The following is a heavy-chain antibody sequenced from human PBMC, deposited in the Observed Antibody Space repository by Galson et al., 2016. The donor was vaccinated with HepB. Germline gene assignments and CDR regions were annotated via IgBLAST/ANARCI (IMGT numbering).Heavy chain of an antibody. CDR3: ARDSLEPGYAFDL. Sequence: SLRLSCAGSGFTFSSYGFNWIRQAPGKGLEWLAFISWTGSIIFYADSVKGRLTISRDNAKNSLYLQINSLRVEDTAVYYCARDSLEPGYAFDLWGQGTMVTVSS. V-gene: IGHV3-48*03. J-gene: IGHJ3*01. CDR1: GFTFSSYG. CDR2: ISWTGSII. D-gene: IGHD1-14*01.